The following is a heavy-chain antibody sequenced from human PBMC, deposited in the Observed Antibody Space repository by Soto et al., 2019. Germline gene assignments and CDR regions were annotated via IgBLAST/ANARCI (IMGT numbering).Heavy chain of an antibody. CDR1: GYTLTSNY. CDR3: VRGSSNWLWYFDL. D-gene: IGHD6-13*01. CDR2: INPFDSST. V-gene: IGHV1-46*03. J-gene: IGHJ2*01. Sequence: QVHLVQSGAEVKKPGASVKLSCKASGYTLTSNYLFWVRQAPGQGLEWMGMINPFDSSTTYAPNFEGRVTMTRDTSTSTVYMEVTRLRSEDTAVYYCVRGSSNWLWYFDLWGRGTLVTVSS.